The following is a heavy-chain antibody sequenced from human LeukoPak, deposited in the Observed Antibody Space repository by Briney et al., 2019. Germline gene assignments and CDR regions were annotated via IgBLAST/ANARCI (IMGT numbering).Heavy chain of an antibody. J-gene: IGHJ6*03. CDR2: IKQDGSEK. CDR3: ARDFYHYIDV. V-gene: IGHV3-7*01. Sequence: GGSLRLSCTASGFTFIGYWMTWVRQAPGKGLEWVANIKQDGSEKHYVDSVRGRFTISRENAKNSLYLQMNSLRAEDTAVYYCARDFYHYIDVWGKGTTVTVSS. CDR1: GFTFIGYW.